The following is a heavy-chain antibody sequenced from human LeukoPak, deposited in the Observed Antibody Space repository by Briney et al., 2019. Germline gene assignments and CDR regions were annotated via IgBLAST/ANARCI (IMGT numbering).Heavy chain of an antibody. J-gene: IGHJ4*02. CDR1: RATFSSYV. Sequence: SVRVSCKASRATFSSYVISCGREAPRHGLEWLGGIIPIFGTANSAQKIQGRVTLAADATTSTAYMGLSSMRSKGTAVYYCARARNTGIVGDTNDSWGQGTLVTVSS. CDR3: ARARNTGIVGDTNDS. D-gene: IGHD1-26*01. CDR2: IIPIFGTA. V-gene: IGHV1-69*13.